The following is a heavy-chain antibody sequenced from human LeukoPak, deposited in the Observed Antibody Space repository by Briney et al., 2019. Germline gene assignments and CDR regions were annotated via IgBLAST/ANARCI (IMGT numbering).Heavy chain of an antibody. J-gene: IGHJ3*02. D-gene: IGHD5-18*01. CDR1: GGSISSSSYY. Sequence: TSETLSLTCTVSGGSISSSSYYWGWIRQPPGRGLEWIGSIYYSGSTYYNPSLKSRVTISVDTSKNLFSLKLSSVTAADTAVYYCASPSLGYSRNAFDIWGQGTMVTVSS. CDR3: ASPSLGYSRNAFDI. CDR2: IYYSGST. V-gene: IGHV4-39*01.